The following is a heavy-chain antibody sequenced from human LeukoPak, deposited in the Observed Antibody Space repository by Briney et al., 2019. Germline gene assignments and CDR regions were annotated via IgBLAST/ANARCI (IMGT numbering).Heavy chain of an antibody. V-gene: IGHV3-23*01. J-gene: IGHJ3*02. CDR2: ISGSGVGT. D-gene: IGHD2-21*01. CDR1: GFSFDFSGYA. Sequence: GGSLRLSCAASGFSFDFSGYAMSWVRQAPGKGLEWVSSISGSGVGTYYADSVKGRFTISRDNSWNTLYLQMSSLRVEDTAVYYCAKDQVISGSEASDIWGQGTMVTVSS. CDR3: AKDQVISGSEASDI.